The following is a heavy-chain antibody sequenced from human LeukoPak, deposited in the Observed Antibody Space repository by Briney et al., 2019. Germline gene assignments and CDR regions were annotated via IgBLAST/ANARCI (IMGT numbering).Heavy chain of an antibody. Sequence: PGGSLRLSCAGSRLTSSSYSMNWVRQAPGKGLEWISHIWSSGSGIWYADSVTGRFTISRDNSKNTLYLQMNSLRAEDTAVYYCAKDIEGRFLEWSVPWYYYYYMDVWGKGTTVTVSS. CDR2: IWSSGSGI. CDR1: RLTSSSYS. J-gene: IGHJ6*03. D-gene: IGHD3-3*01. V-gene: IGHV3-48*01. CDR3: AKDIEGRFLEWSVPWYYYYYMDV.